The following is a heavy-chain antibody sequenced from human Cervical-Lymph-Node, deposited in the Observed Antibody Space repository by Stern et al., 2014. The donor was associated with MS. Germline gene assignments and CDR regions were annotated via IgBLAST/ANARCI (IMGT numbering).Heavy chain of an antibody. CDR3: ARAIQYYYGMDV. Sequence: QVQLVESGAEVKKPGTSVKVSCKASGYRFTGHYMHWVRQTPGQGLEWMGWINPTSGGTDYAQRFLGRITVTRDTSTTTLYMELRGLRSDDTAVYYCARAIQYYYGMDVWGQGTTVTVSS. CDR1: GYRFTGHY. J-gene: IGHJ6*02. V-gene: IGHV1-2*02. CDR2: INPTSGGT. D-gene: IGHD3-3*01.